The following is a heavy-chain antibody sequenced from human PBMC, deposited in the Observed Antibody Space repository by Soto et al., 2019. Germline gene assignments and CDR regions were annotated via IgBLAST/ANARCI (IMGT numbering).Heavy chain of an antibody. V-gene: IGHV4-59*01. J-gene: IGHJ2*01. CDR3: ARARTSGNWYFDL. D-gene: IGHD2-15*01. CDR1: GDSISSYY. Sequence: QVQLQESGPGLVKPSETLSLTCTVSGDSISSYYWSWIRQPPGKGLEWIGYIHYTGNTNHNPSLKSRVTISVDTYKNQFSLKLSAVTAADTAVYYCARARTSGNWYFDLLGRGTMVSVSS. CDR2: IHYTGNT.